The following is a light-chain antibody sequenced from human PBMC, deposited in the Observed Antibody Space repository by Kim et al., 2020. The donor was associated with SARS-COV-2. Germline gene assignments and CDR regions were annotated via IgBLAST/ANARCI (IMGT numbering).Light chain of an antibody. CDR1: QSVSSSY. CDR3: QQYSSSPAT. V-gene: IGKV3-20*01. Sequence: SPGERATLSFRASQSVSSSYLAWYQQKPGQAPRLLIYGASSRATGIPDRFSGSGSGTDFTLTITRLEPEDFAVYYCQQYSSSPATFGQGTKVDIK. J-gene: IGKJ1*01. CDR2: GAS.